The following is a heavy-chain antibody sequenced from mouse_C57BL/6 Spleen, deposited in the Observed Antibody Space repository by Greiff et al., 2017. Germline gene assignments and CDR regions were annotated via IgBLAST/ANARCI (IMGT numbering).Heavy chain of an antibody. D-gene: IGHD1-1*01. CDR2: IYPGDGNT. J-gene: IGHJ4*01. Sequence: QVQLQQSGPELVKPGASVKISCKASGYAFSSSWMNWVKQRPGKGLEWIGRIYPGDGNTNYNGKFKGKATLTADKSSSTAHMQLSSLTSEDAAVFFSASVVGGAMDYWGQGTSVTVSS. CDR3: ASVVGGAMDY. CDR1: GYAFSSSW. V-gene: IGHV1-82*01.